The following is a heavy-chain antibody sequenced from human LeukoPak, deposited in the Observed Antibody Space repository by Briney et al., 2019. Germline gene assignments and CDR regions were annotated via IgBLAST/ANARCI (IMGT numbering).Heavy chain of an antibody. Sequence: PSETLSLTCTVSGGSISSSSYYWGWLRPPPGMGLEWIGSIYYSGSTYYNPSLKSRVTISVDTYKNQFSLKLSSVTAADTAVYYCAMGRWLVKGWGQGTLVTVSS. CDR2: IYYSGST. CDR1: GGSISSSSYY. J-gene: IGHJ4*02. D-gene: IGHD6-19*01. V-gene: IGHV4-39*07. CDR3: AMGRWLVKG.